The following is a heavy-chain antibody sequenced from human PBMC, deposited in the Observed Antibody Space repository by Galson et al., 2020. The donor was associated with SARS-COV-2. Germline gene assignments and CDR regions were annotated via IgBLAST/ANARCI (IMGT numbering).Heavy chain of an antibody. D-gene: IGHD3-10*01. V-gene: IGHV3-48*04. CDR1: GFTFSSYS. CDR3: SRGLWFGELASRYFDL. CDR2: ISSSSSTI. J-gene: IGHJ2*01. Sequence: GESLKISCAASGFTFSSYSMNWVRQAPGKGLEWVSYISSSSSTIYYADSVKGRFTISRDNAKNSLYLQMNSLRAEDTAVYYCSRGLWFGELASRYFDLWGRGTLVTVSS.